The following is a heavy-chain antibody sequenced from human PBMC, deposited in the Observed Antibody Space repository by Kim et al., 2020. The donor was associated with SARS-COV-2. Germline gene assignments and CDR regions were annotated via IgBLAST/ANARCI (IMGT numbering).Heavy chain of an antibody. CDR1: GFTFSSYD. V-gene: IGHV3-13*01. D-gene: IGHD6-13*01. J-gene: IGHJ3*02. Sequence: GGSLRLSCAASGFTFSSYDMHWVRQATGKGLEWVSAIGYAGDTYYPGSVKGRFTISRENAKNSLYLQMNSRRAGDTAVYYCARDDDPAGTGAFDIWGQGTMVTVSS. CDR2: IGYAGDT. CDR3: ARDDDPAGTGAFDI.